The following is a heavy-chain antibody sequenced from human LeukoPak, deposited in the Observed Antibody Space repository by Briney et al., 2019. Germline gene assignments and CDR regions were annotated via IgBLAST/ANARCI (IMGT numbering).Heavy chain of an antibody. CDR1: GYTFTGYY. CDR3: ARVKTFGEYYYYYYYMDV. J-gene: IGHJ6*03. CDR2: IIPIFGTA. D-gene: IGHD3-10*01. Sequence: SVKVSCKASGYTFTGYYMHWVRQAPGQGLDWMGGIIPIFGTAKYAQKFQGRVTINADESTRKAYMELSSLSSEDTAVYYCARVKTFGEYYYYYYYMDVWGKGTTVTVSS. V-gene: IGHV1-69*13.